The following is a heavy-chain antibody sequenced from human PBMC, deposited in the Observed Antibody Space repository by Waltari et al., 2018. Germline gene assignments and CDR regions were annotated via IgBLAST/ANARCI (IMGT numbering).Heavy chain of an antibody. CDR1: GGTFSSYA. V-gene: IGHV1-69*01. CDR2: IIPIFGTP. D-gene: IGHD6-13*01. J-gene: IGHJ4*02. CDR3: ARDTVRYDSSGPLGIAAAGVFDY. Sequence: QVQLVQSGAEVKKPGSSVKVSCKASGGTFSSYAISWVRQAPGQGLEGMGGIIPIFGTPNYAQKFQGRVTITADESTSTAYMELSSLRSEDTAVYYCARDTVRYDSSGPLGIAAAGVFDYWGQGTLVTVSS.